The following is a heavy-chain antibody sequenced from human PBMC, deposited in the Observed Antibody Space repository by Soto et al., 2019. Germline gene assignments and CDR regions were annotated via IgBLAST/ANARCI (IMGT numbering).Heavy chain of an antibody. D-gene: IGHD3-22*01. CDR3: AKDPPYYYDSSGYSGMAV. V-gene: IGHV3-23*01. J-gene: IGHJ6*02. CDR2: ISGSGGST. Sequence: GKGLEWVSAISGSGGSTYYADSVKGRFTISRDNSKNTLYLQMNSLRAEDTAVYYCAKDPPYYYDSSGYSGMAVWGQGTTVTVSS.